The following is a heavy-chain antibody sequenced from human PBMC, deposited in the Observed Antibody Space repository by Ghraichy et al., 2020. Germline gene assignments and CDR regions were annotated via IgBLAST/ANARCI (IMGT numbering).Heavy chain of an antibody. J-gene: IGHJ6*02. Sequence: GESLRLSCAASGFTFSSYAMSWVRQAPGKGLEWVSAISGSGGSTYYADSVKGRFTISRDNSKNTLYLQMNSLRAEDTAVYYCAKDRGIAVAGTHYYYGMDVWGQGTTVTVSS. D-gene: IGHD6-19*01. V-gene: IGHV3-23*01. CDR1: GFTFSSYA. CDR2: ISGSGGST. CDR3: AKDRGIAVAGTHYYYGMDV.